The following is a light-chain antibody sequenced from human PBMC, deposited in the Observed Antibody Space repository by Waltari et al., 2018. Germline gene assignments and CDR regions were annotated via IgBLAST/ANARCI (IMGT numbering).Light chain of an antibody. V-gene: IGKV3-15*01. CDR3: QQYNNWPYT. Sequence: EIVMTQSPATLSVSPGERVTLSCRDSRSFRSHLAWYQQKPGQAPRLLISGTSTRATGIPARFSGSGSGTEFTLTISSLQSEDFAVYYCQQYNNWPYTCGQGTKLEI. J-gene: IGKJ2*01. CDR2: GTS. CDR1: RSFRSH.